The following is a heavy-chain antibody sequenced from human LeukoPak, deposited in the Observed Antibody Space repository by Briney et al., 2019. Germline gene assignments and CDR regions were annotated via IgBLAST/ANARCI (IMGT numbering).Heavy chain of an antibody. CDR3: ARSPYSTGWYVY. D-gene: IGHD6-19*01. CDR1: GFTFSSYS. V-gene: IGHV3-21*01. Sequence: PGGSLRLSCAASGFTFSSYSMNWVRQAPGKGLEWVSSISSSSSYIYYADSVKGRFTISRDNAKNSLYLQMNSLRAEDTAVYYCARSPYSTGWYVYWGQGTLVTVSS. J-gene: IGHJ4*02. CDR2: ISSSSSYI.